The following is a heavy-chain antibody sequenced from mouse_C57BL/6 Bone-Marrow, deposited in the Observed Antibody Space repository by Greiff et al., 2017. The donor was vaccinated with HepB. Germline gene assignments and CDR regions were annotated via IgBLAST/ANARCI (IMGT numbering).Heavy chain of an antibody. D-gene: IGHD2-5*01. V-gene: IGHV3-6*01. CDR3: ATAYYSNPH. J-gene: IGHJ3*01. CDR2: ISYDGSN. CDR1: GYSITSGYY. Sequence: EVQLQQSGPGLVKPSQSLSLTCSVTGYSITSGYYWNWIRQFPGNKLEWMGYISYDGSNNYNPSLKNRISITRDTSKNQFFLKLNSVTTEDTATYYCATAYYSNPHWGQGTLVTVSA.